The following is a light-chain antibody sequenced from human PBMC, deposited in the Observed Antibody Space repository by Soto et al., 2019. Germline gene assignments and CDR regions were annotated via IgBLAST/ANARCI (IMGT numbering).Light chain of an antibody. CDR3: QQYGDSPRT. Sequence: EIVLTQSPGALSLYPGESATLSCRASRSLDSGQLAWYQQKVGRAPRLLIHDAFMRATGIPDRFSGSGSGTDFTLTIARLEPEDFAVYYCQQYGDSPRTFGQGTRLEIK. J-gene: IGKJ5*01. V-gene: IGKV3-20*01. CDR1: RSLDSGQ. CDR2: DAF.